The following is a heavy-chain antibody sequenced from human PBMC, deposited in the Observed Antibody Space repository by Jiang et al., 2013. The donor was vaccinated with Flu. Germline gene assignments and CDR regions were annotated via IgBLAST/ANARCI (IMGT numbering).Heavy chain of an antibody. V-gene: IGHV4-59*01. CDR1: CPLHQYLL. CDR2: RWQWLC. D-gene: IGHD5-12*01. Sequence: PGLVEAFGDPVPQLQCLWCPLHQYLLLELGPAVPREGTGVAWACRWQWLCHYPPSLWSRVTISVDTSGNHFSLQLTSVTAADTAVYYCARKGYSGSFDSWGQGTLVTVSS. J-gene: IGHJ4*02. CDR3: ARKGYSGSFDS.